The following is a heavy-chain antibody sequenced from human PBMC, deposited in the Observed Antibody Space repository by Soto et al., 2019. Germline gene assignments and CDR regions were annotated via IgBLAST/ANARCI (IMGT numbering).Heavy chain of an antibody. CDR2: ISTSSSNI. D-gene: IGHD2-2*01. V-gene: IGHV3-48*01. CDR3: ARETSTGNYYMDV. J-gene: IGHJ6*03. Sequence: EVQLVESGGGLVQPGGSLRLSCAASGFSFSYYSMNWVRQAPGKGLEWVSYISTSSSNIYYADSVKGRFTISRDNAKNSLSLQMNSLRAADTAVYYCARETSTGNYYMDVWGKGTTVTVSS. CDR1: GFSFSYYS.